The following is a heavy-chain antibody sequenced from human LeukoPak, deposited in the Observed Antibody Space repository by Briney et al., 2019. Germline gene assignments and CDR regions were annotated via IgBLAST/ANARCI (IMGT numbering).Heavy chain of an antibody. CDR3: AKDPGYRDF. V-gene: IGHV3-30*02. D-gene: IGHD5-18*01. CDR2: IRHDGIDN. Sequence: GGSPRLSCAASGFTFSDYYMSWIRQAPGKGLEWVAYIRHDGIDNFYEDSVKGRFTISRDNSKNTLYLQMDSLRAEDTAMYYCAKDPGYRDFWGQGTLVTVSS. CDR1: GFTFSDYY. J-gene: IGHJ4*02.